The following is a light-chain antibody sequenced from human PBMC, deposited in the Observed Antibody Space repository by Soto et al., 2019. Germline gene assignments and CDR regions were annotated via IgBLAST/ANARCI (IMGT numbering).Light chain of an antibody. CDR3: CSYAGSSTYV. CDR2: EGS. Sequence: QSVLTQPASVAGAPGQSIIISCTGASSDVGSYNLVSWYQQHPGKAPKVMIYEGSKRPSGVSNRFSGSKSGNTASLTISGLQAEDEADYYCCSYAGSSTYVFGTGTKVTVL. CDR1: SSDVGSYNL. J-gene: IGLJ1*01. V-gene: IGLV2-23*01.